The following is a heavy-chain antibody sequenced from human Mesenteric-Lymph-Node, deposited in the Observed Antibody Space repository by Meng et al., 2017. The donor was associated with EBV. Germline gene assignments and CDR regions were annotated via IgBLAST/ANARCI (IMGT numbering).Heavy chain of an antibody. Sequence: QVALVDSGGGLVESGGSLRLSCAASGFTFSDYYMSWIRQAPGKGLEWVSYISSSGSTKYYADSVKGRFTISRDNVKKSLFLQMNSLRAEDTAVYYCARDHTSGWFDPWGQGTLVTVSS. D-gene: IGHD6-19*01. V-gene: IGHV3-11*01. CDR2: ISSSGSTK. J-gene: IGHJ5*02. CDR1: GFTFSDYY. CDR3: ARDHTSGWFDP.